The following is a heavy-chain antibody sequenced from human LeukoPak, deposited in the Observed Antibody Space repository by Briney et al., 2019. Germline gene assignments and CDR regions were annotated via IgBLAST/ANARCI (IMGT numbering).Heavy chain of an antibody. CDR3: AKDLYYYGSGNYIDY. Sequence: GGSLRLSCAASGFTFSSYAMSWVRQAPGKGQEWVSAISGSGGSRYSADSVKGRFTISRDNSKNTLYLQMNSLRAEDTAIYYCAKDLYYYGSGNYIDYWGQGTLVTVSS. D-gene: IGHD3-10*01. J-gene: IGHJ4*02. CDR1: GFTFSSYA. CDR2: ISGSGGSR. V-gene: IGHV3-23*01.